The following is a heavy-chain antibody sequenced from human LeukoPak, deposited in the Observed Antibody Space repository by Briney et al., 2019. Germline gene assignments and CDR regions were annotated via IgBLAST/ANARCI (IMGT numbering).Heavy chain of an antibody. CDR1: GFTFSSYA. CDR2: INDSGGST. D-gene: IGHD3-10*01. Sequence: SGGSLRLSCAASGFTFSSYAMSWVRQAPGKGLEWVSTINDSGGSTYYADSVKGRFTICRDNSKKTMYLQMSSLRADDTAVYYCAKSTSYYFGSGSYSYGFDYWGQGTLVTVSS. J-gene: IGHJ4*02. V-gene: IGHV3-23*01. CDR3: AKSTSYYFGSGSYSYGFDY.